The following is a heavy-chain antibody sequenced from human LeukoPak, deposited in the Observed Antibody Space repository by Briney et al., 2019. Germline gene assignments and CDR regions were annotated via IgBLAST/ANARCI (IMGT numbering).Heavy chain of an antibody. J-gene: IGHJ3*02. CDR2: IVVGSGNT. CDR1: GSTFTSSA. CDR3: AASSPYGNDAFDI. V-gene: IGHV1-58*01. Sequence: SVKVSCKASGSTFTSSAVQWVRQARGQRLEWIGWIVVGSGNTNYAQKFQERVTITRDMSTSTAYMELSSLRSEDTAVYYCAASSPYGNDAFDIWGQGTMVTVSS. D-gene: IGHD1-14*01.